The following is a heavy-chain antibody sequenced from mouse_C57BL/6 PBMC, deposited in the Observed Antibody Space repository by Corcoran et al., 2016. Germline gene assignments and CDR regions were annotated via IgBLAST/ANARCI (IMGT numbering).Heavy chain of an antibody. CDR2: INPNNGGT. V-gene: IGHV1-26*01. CDR3: ARSGRWLLQDFDY. D-gene: IGHD2-3*01. CDR1: GYTFTDYY. Sequence: EVQLQQSGPELVKPGASVKISCKASGYTFTDYYMNWVKQSHGKSLEWIGDINPNNGGTSYNQKFKGKATLTVDKSSSTAYMELRSLTSEDSAVYYCARSGRWLLQDFDYWGQGTTLTVSS. J-gene: IGHJ2*01.